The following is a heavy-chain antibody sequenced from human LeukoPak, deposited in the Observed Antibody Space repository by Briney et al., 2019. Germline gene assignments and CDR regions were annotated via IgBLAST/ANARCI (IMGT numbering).Heavy chain of an antibody. Sequence: GRSLRLSCAASGFTFSSYGMHWVRQAPGKGLEWVAVIWYDGSNKYYADSVKGRFTISRDNSKNTLYLQMNSLRAEDTAVYYCARRNIAAAALDYWGQGTLVTVSS. CDR1: GFTFSSYG. CDR3: ARRNIAAAALDY. D-gene: IGHD6-13*01. V-gene: IGHV3-33*01. CDR2: IWYDGSNK. J-gene: IGHJ4*02.